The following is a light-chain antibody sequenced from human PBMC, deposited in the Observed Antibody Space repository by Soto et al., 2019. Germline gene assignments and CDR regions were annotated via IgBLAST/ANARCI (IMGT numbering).Light chain of an antibody. V-gene: IGKV3-15*01. Sequence: EIVMTQSPATLSVSPGERATLSFSASQSVSSNLAWYQQKPGQAPRLLIYGASTRATGIPARFSGSGSGTEFTLTISSLQSEDFAVYYCQQYNNWPGFTFGPGTKVDIK. J-gene: IGKJ3*01. CDR2: GAS. CDR3: QQYNNWPGFT. CDR1: QSVSSN.